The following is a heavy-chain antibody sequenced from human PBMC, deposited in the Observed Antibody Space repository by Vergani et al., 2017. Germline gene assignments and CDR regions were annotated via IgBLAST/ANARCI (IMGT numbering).Heavy chain of an antibody. CDR1: GFTFSSYA. D-gene: IGHD1-1*01. Sequence: EVQLLESGGGLVQPGGSLRVSCAASGFTFSSYAMSWVRQAPGKGLEWVGRIKSKTDGGTTDYAAPVKGRFTISRDDSKNTLYLQMNSLKTEDTAVYYCTTDPGHDTYDYWGQGTLVTVSS. J-gene: IGHJ4*02. V-gene: IGHV3-15*01. CDR2: IKSKTDGGTT. CDR3: TTDPGHDTYDY.